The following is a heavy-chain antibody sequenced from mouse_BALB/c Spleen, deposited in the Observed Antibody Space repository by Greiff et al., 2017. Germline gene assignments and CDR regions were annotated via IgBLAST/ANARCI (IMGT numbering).Heavy chain of an antibody. CDR3: TRGGGYDGAMDY. V-gene: IGHV1-5*01. Sequence: VELKESGTVLARPGASVKMSCKASGYSFTSYWMHWVKQRPGQGLEWIGAIYPGNSDTSYNQKFKGKAKLTAVTSASTAYMELSSLTNEDSAVYYCTRGGGYDGAMDYWGKGTSVTVSS. D-gene: IGHD2-2*01. CDR1: GYSFTSYW. CDR2: IYPGNSDT. J-gene: IGHJ4*01.